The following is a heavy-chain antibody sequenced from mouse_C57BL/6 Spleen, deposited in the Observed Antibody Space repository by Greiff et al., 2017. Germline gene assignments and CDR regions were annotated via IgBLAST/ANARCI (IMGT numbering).Heavy chain of an antibody. V-gene: IGHV14-4*01. CDR2: IDPENGDT. CDR1: GFNIKDDY. D-gene: IGHD2-5*01. CDR3: NYNNFVLEY. Sequence: VQLQQSGAELVRPGASVKLSCTASGFNIKDDYMHWVKQRPEQGLEWIGWIDPENGDTEYASKFQGKATITADPSSNTAYLQLNSLTSEDTAVYYCNYNNFVLEYWGQGTTLTVSS. J-gene: IGHJ2*01.